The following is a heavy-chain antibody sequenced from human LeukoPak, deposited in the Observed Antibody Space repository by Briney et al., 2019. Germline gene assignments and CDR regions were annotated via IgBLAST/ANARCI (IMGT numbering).Heavy chain of an antibody. CDR2: ISGSGGST. CDR1: GFTFSSYA. Sequence: GGSLRLSCAASGFTFSSYAMSWVRQAPGKGLEWVSAISGSGGSTYYAGSVKGRFTISRDNSKNTPYLQMNSLRAEDTAVYYCAKDVGTYYYDSSGYYFWDYWGQGTLVTVSS. CDR3: AKDVGTYYYDSSGYYFWDY. J-gene: IGHJ4*02. V-gene: IGHV3-23*01. D-gene: IGHD3-22*01.